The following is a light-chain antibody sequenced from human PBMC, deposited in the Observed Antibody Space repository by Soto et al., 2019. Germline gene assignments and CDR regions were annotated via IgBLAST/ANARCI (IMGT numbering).Light chain of an antibody. CDR2: DTS. V-gene: IGKV3-15*01. CDR3: QHYVTWPLT. CDR1: QGIGDT. Sequence: EIVLTQSPATLSSFPGDRATLSCRASQGIGDTLAWYQQKPGQTPRLLIYDTSIRATGVPARFSGSRSGAEFTLTISSLQSEDFAVYYCQHYVTWPLTFGGGTKVDIK. J-gene: IGKJ4*01.